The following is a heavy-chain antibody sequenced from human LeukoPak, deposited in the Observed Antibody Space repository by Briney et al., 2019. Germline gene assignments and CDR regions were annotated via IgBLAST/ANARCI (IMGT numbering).Heavy chain of an antibody. CDR3: VRDAYGYDY. V-gene: IGHV3-64D*09. J-gene: IGHJ4*02. CDR1: GFTFSNSA. D-gene: IGHD2-2*03. Sequence: GGSLRLSCSASGFTFSNSAMHWVRQAPGKGLEYVSAISSNGVGTYYTDSVKGRFTVSRDNSKNTLYPQMSSLRAEDTAVYYCVRDAYGYDYWGQGTLVTVSS. CDR2: ISSNGVGT.